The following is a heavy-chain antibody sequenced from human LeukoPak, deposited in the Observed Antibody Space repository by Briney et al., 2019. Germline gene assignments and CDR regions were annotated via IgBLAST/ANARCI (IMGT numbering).Heavy chain of an antibody. V-gene: IGHV3-30*02. CDR2: IRYDGSNK. J-gene: IGHJ4*02. Sequence: GGSLRLSCAASGFTFSSYGMHWVRQAPGKGLEWVAFIRYDGSNKYYADSVKGRFTISRDNSKNTLYLQMNSLRAEDTAVYYCAKAGGGNYRTYIDYWGQGTLVTVSS. CDR3: AKAGGGNYRTYIDY. D-gene: IGHD4-23*01. CDR1: GFTFSSYG.